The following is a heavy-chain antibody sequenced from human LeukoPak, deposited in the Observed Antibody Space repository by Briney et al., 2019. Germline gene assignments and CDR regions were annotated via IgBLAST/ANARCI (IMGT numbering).Heavy chain of an antibody. CDR3: ASVSWNYENWFDP. J-gene: IGHJ5*02. CDR2: INPNSGGT. D-gene: IGHD1-7*01. Sequence: AASVKVSCKASGYTFIGYYIHWVRQAPGQGLEWMGWINPNSGGTNYAQKFQGRVTMTRDTSISTAYMELSRLRSDDTAVYYCASVSWNYENWFDPWGQGTLVTVSS. CDR1: GYTFIGYY. V-gene: IGHV1-2*02.